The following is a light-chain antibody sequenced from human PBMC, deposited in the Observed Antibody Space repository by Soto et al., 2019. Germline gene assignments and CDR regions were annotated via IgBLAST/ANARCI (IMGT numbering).Light chain of an antibody. V-gene: IGKV3-20*01. CDR2: GAS. CDR3: QQYDSSST. CDR1: QSVSSSY. Sequence: IVLTQSPGTLSLSPGERATLSCRASQSVSSSYLAWYQQKPGQAPRLLIYGASSRATGIPDRFSGSGSGTHFTLTLSRLEPEYFEVYSWQQYDSSSTFGQGTK. J-gene: IGKJ1*01.